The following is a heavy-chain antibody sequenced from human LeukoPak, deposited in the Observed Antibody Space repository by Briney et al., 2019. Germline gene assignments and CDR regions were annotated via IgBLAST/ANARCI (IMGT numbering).Heavy chain of an antibody. CDR2: IYSGGST. D-gene: IGHD4-11*01. Sequence: GGSLRLSCAASGFTVSSNYMSWVRQAPGKGLEWVSVIYSGGSTYYADSVKGRFTISRDNSKNTLYLQMNSLRAEDTAVYYCARELSTVTTNHFDYWSQGTLVTVSS. CDR1: GFTVSSNY. J-gene: IGHJ4*02. CDR3: ARELSTVTTNHFDY. V-gene: IGHV3-66*02.